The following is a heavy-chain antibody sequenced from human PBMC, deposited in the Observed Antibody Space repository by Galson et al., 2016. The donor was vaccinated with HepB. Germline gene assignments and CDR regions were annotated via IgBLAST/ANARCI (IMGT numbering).Heavy chain of an antibody. V-gene: IGHV3-23*01. Sequence: SLRLSCAASGFTFDIYGMSWVRQAPGKGLEWVSAISGSGGNTYYADSVKGRFAISRDNSKKTLYLEMSSLRAEDTAVYYCAKPPGGYDRYYFDYWGQGTLVTVSS. J-gene: IGHJ4*02. CDR2: ISGSGGNT. CDR3: AKPPGGYDRYYFDY. CDR1: GFTFDIYG. D-gene: IGHD5-12*01.